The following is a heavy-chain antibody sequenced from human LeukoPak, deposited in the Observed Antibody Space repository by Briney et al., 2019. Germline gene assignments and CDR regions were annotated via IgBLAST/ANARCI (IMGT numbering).Heavy chain of an antibody. V-gene: IGHV3-43*02. CDR3: AKDTLGGYYDSSGATDY. J-gene: IGHJ4*02. CDR2: ISGDGGST. Sequence: GGSLRLSCAASGFTFDDYAMHWVRQAPGKGLEWVSLISGDGGSTNYADSVKGRFTISRDNSKNSLYLQMNSLRTEDTALYYCAKDTLGGYYDSSGATDYWGQGTLVTVSS. CDR1: GFTFDDYA. D-gene: IGHD3-22*01.